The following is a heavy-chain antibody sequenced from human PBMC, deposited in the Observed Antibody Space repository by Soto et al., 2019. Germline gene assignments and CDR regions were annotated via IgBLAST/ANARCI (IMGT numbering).Heavy chain of an antibody. V-gene: IGHV3-23*01. CDR1: GFPFSSYA. CDR2: ISASGVST. Sequence: GGSLRLSCIASGFPFSSYAMSWVRQAPGKGLEWVSAISASGVSTYYADSVKGRFTISSDNSRNTLYLQMNTLRAGDTAVYYCAKLPGTAVAGVLDYWGQGTLVTVSS. CDR3: AKLPGTAVAGVLDY. D-gene: IGHD6-19*01. J-gene: IGHJ4*02.